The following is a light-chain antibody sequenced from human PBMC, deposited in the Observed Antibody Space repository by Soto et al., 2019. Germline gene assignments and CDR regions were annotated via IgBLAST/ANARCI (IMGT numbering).Light chain of an antibody. J-gene: IGLJ3*02. V-gene: IGLV2-14*01. CDR1: KSDVGGYNY. CDR2: EVS. CDR3: SSYTSASTLNRV. Sequence: QSALTQPASVSGSPGQSITISCTGTKSDVGGYNYVSWYQQHPGKAPKLMIYEVSNRPSGVSNRFSGSKSGNTASLTISGLQAEDEADYYCSSYTSASTLNRVFGGGTKLTV.